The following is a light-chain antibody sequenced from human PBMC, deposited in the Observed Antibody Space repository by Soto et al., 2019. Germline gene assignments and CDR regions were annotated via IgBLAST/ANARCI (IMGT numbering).Light chain of an antibody. CDR2: DVN. V-gene: IGLV2-8*01. Sequence: QSALTQPPSASGSPGQSVAISCTGTASDIGGYTFVSWYQQHPGKAPKLLIYDVNKRPSGVPDRFSGSKSGNTASLTVSGLQAEDEDDYYCSANGGTHPHVFGTGTKVTVL. J-gene: IGLJ1*01. CDR3: SANGGTHPHV. CDR1: ASDIGGYTF.